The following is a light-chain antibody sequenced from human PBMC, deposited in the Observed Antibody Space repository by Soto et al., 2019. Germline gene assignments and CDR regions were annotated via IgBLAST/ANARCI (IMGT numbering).Light chain of an antibody. CDR1: SSNIGAGYH. CDR2: GNT. V-gene: IGLV1-40*01. CDR3: QSYDSSLSAYV. J-gene: IGLJ1*01. Sequence: QSVLTQPPSVSGAPGQRVTISCTGSSSNIGAGYHVHWYQHLPGTAPKLLFYGNTNRPSGVPDRFSGSKSGTSASLAITGLQAEDEADYYCQSYDSSLSAYVFGTGTKVTVL.